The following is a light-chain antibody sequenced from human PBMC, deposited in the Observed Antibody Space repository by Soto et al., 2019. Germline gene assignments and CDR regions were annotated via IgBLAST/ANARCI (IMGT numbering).Light chain of an antibody. CDR2: GAS. V-gene: IGKV3D-15*01. CDR1: QTVSGN. CDR3: QLYNNWPPWT. J-gene: IGKJ1*01. Sequence: EIVMTQSPATLSVSPGERAALSCRASQTVSGNLAWYQQKPGQAPRLLIYGASNRATGIPARFSGSGSGTEFTLSISSLQSEDCAIYYCQLYNNWPPWTFGQGPKVEI.